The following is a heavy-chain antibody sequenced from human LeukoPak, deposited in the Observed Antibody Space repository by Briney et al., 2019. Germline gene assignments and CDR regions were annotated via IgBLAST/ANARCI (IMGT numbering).Heavy chain of an antibody. CDR3: ARGYCSSTSCYTFDY. Sequence: PGRSLRLSCAASGFTFDDYAMHWVRQAPGKGLEWVSGISRNSGSIGYADSVKGRFTISRDNAKNSLYLQMNSLRAEDTALYYCARGYCSSTSCYTFDYWGQGTLVTVSS. CDR1: GFTFDDYA. V-gene: IGHV3-9*01. D-gene: IGHD2-2*02. J-gene: IGHJ4*02. CDR2: ISRNSGSI.